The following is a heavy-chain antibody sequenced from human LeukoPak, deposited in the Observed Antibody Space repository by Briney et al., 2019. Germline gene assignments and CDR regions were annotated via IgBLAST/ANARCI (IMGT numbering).Heavy chain of an antibody. V-gene: IGHV4-4*07. CDR2: IYTIGTT. Sequence: SETLSLTCTVSRGSLSSDYWSWIRQPAGKGLEWIGLIYTIGTTNYNPSLKSRVTISLDTSKNQFSMKLNSVTAADTAVYYCARVFHDWGQGTMVTVSS. CDR3: ARVFHD. J-gene: IGHJ3*01. CDR1: RGSLSSDY.